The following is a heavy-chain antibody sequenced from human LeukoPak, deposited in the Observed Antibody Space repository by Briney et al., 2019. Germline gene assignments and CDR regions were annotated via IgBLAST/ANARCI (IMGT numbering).Heavy chain of an antibody. D-gene: IGHD3-10*01. CDR2: IKQDGSEK. J-gene: IGHJ4*02. V-gene: IGHV3-7*01. CDR1: GFSFSSYE. CDR3: ARGHGSGSYRY. Sequence: GGSLRLSCAASGFSFSSYEMNWVRQAPGKGLEWVANIKQDGSEKYYVDSVKGRLTISRDNAKNSLYLQMNSLRAEDTAVYYCARGHGSGSYRYWGQGTLVTVSS.